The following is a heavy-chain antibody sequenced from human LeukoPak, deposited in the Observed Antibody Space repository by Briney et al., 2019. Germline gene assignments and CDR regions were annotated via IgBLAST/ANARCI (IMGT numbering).Heavy chain of an antibody. Sequence: PGESLKISCKGSGYSFNSYWVAWVRQMPGKGLEWMGIIFPADSDTRYSPSFQGQVTISVDKSINTAYLQWSSLKASDTAMYYCARHRYFQLWGQGTLVTVSS. J-gene: IGHJ1*01. CDR2: IFPADSDT. CDR1: GYSFNSYW. CDR3: ARHRYFQL. V-gene: IGHV5-51*01.